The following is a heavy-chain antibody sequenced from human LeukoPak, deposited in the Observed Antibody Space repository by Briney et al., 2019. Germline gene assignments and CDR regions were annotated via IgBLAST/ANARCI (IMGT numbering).Heavy chain of an antibody. CDR2: VSLSGPT. V-gene: IGHV4-4*02. D-gene: IGHD2-8*01. CDR3: SRENGAFSPFGY. Sequence: PSGTLSLTCGVSGGSITSTNWWSWVRQPPGQGLEWIGEVSLSGPTNYNPSLSSRVIMALDTSKNHLSLNLTSVTAADTAVYYCSRENGAFSPFGYWGQGTLVTVPS. CDR1: GGSITSTNW. J-gene: IGHJ4*02.